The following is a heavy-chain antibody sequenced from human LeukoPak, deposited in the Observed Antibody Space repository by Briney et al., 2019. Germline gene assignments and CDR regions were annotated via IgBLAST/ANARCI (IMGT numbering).Heavy chain of an antibody. CDR3: AKGSTIFGVVIRIALDI. V-gene: IGHV3-23*01. J-gene: IGHJ3*02. D-gene: IGHD3-3*01. CDR1: GFTFSSYA. CDR2: ISGSGGST. Sequence: GGSLRLSCAASGFTFSSYAMSWVRQAPGKGLEWVSAISGSGGSTYYADSVKGRFTISRDNSKNTLYLQMNSLRAEDTAVYYCAKGSTIFGVVIRIALDIWGQGTMVTVSS.